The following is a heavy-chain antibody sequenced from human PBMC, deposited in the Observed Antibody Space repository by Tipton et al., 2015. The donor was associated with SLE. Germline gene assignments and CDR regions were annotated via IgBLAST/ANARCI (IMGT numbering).Heavy chain of an antibody. CDR2: IFYTGST. CDR3: ARRHYSGPFDS. CDR1: DGSIRSTNYY. J-gene: IGHJ4*02. D-gene: IGHD5-12*01. V-gene: IGHV4-39*07. Sequence: TLSLTCTVSDGSIRSTNYYWGWIRQPPGKGLEWIGSIFYTGSTYYNPSLKSRVSFSIDTSKLQFSLKLNSVTAADTAVYYCARRHYSGPFDSWGQGTLVTVSS.